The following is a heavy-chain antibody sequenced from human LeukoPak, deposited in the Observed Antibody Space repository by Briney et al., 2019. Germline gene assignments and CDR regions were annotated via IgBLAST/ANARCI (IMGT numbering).Heavy chain of an antibody. CDR2: ISSSGRTK. CDR1: GITFSSYE. D-gene: IGHD2-15*01. V-gene: IGHV3-48*03. Sequence: GGSLRLSCAASGITFSSYEMNWVRQAPGKGLEWVSYISSSGRTKYYADSVKGRFTISRDNAKNSLYLQMNSLRAEDTALYYCARDATYCAGGSCSRFDPWGQGTLVTVSS. J-gene: IGHJ5*02. CDR3: ARDATYCAGGSCSRFDP.